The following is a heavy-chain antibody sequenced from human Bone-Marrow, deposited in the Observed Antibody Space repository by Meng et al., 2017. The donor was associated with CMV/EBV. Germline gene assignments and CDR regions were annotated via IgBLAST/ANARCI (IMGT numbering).Heavy chain of an antibody. CDR2: IRVYNGDT. CDR3: ARRGPSYCGVDCLAWFDP. D-gene: IGHD2-21*01. J-gene: IGHJ5*02. V-gene: IGHV1-18*01. Sequence: ASVKVSCKASGYTFTSYGINWVRQAPGQGLEWMGWIRVYNGDTKYAQKFQGRVTMTTDTSTSTAYMELRSLRSDDTAVYYCARRGPSYCGVDCLAWFDPWGQGNRVNGAS. CDR1: GYTFTSYG.